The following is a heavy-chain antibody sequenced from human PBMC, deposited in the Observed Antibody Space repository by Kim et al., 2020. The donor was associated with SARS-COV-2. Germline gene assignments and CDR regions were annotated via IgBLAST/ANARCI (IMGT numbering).Heavy chain of an antibody. CDR3: AREISDAFDS. CDR2: I. Sequence: IYYEDTVKGRFTSSRDNAKYSLYLQMNSLRAEDTAVYYCAREISDAFDSWGQGTMVTVSS. V-gene: IGHV3-11*04. J-gene: IGHJ3*02.